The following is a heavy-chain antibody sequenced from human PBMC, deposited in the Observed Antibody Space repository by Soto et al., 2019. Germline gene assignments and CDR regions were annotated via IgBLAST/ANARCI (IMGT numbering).Heavy chain of an antibody. Sequence: GASVKVSCKASGYTFTNYAMHWVCQAPGQRLEWMGWINADTGTTKYSQKFQGRVTITRDTSASTAYVELNSLRDEDTAVYYCARPEYSSSSYGMDVWGQGTTVTVSS. V-gene: IGHV1-3*01. D-gene: IGHD6-6*01. CDR1: GYTFTNYA. CDR3: ARPEYSSSSYGMDV. CDR2: INADTGTT. J-gene: IGHJ6*02.